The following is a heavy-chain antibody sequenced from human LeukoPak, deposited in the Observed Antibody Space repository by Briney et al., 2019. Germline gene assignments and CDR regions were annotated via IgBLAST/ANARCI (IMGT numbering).Heavy chain of an antibody. CDR3: ARARGLAVAGSYYYYMDV. Sequence: GASVKVSCKASGYTFTGYYMHWVRQAPGQGLEWMGWISAYNGNTNYAQKLQGRVTMTTDTSTSTAYMELRSLRSDDTAVYYCARARGLAVAGSYYYYMDVWGKGTTVTVSS. V-gene: IGHV1-18*04. CDR2: ISAYNGNT. D-gene: IGHD6-19*01. J-gene: IGHJ6*03. CDR1: GYTFTGYY.